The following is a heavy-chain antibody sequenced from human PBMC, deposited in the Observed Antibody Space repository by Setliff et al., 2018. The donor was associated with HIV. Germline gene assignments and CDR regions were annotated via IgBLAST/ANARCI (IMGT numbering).Heavy chain of an antibody. V-gene: IGHV3-72*01. CDR3: VRDSGYYSFDF. J-gene: IGHJ4*02. Sequence: GESLKISCGASGFTFSGSPMHWVRQASGKGLEWVGRIRHKAVGYTTEYAPSVRGRFTVSRDDSKNSLYLQMTSLKTEDTAVYYCVRDSGYYSFDFWGQGTLVTVS. D-gene: IGHD5-12*01. CDR1: GFTFSGSP. CDR2: IRHKAVGYTT.